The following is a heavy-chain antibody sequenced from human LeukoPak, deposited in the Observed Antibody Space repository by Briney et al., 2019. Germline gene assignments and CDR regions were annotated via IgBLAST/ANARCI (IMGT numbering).Heavy chain of an antibody. CDR3: ERPLRPHRSGGTGMDV. CDR2: INHSGST. Sequence: SETLSPTCAVYGGSFSGYYWSWIRQPPGKGLEWIGEINHSGSTNYNPSLKSRVTISVDTSKNQFSLNLTYVTATDTAIYYCERPLRPHRSGGTGMDVWGQGTSVTVSS. V-gene: IGHV4-34*01. D-gene: IGHD6-19*01. J-gene: IGHJ6*02. CDR1: GGSFSGYY.